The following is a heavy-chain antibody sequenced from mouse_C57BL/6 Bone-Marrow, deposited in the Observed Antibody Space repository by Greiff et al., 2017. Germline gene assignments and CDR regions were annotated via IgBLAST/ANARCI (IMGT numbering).Heavy chain of an antibody. CDR1: GYTFTSYG. J-gene: IGHJ1*03. Sequence: VQLQQSGAELARPGASVKLSCKASGYTFTSYGISWVKQRTGQGLEWIGEIYPRSGNTYYNEKFKSKATLTADKSSSTAYMELRSLTSEDSAVYFCARWIYYYGSSPHWYFDVWGTGTTVTVSS. V-gene: IGHV1-81*01. D-gene: IGHD1-1*01. CDR2: IYPRSGNT. CDR3: ARWIYYYGSSPHWYFDV.